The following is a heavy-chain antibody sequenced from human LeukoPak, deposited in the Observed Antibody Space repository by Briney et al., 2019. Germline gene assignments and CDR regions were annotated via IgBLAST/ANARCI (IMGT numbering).Heavy chain of an antibody. CDR1: GFTFSSYA. CDR3: AQASIAAAGILDY. V-gene: IGHV3-23*01. D-gene: IGHD6-13*01. Sequence: GGSLRLSCAASGFTFSSYAMSWVRQAPGKGLASVSTISGSGGSTYHADSVKGRFTISRDNSENTLYLQMNSLRAEDTAVYYCAQASIAAAGILDYWGQGTLVTVSS. J-gene: IGHJ4*02. CDR2: ISGSGGST.